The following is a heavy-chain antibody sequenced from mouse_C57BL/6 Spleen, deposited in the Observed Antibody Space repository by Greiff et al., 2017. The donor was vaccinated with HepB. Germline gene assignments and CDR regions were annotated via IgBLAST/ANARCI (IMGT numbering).Heavy chain of an antibody. D-gene: IGHD1-1*01. CDR1: GYSITSGYY. J-gene: IGHJ1*03. CDR3: ARGEYYGSSYWYFDV. V-gene: IGHV3-6*01. CDR2: ISYDGSN. Sequence: DVQLQESGPGLVKPSQSLSLTCSVTGYSITSGYYWNWIRQFPGNKLEWMGYISYDGSNNYNPSLKNRISITRDTSKNQFFLKLNSVTTEDTATYYCARGEYYGSSYWYFDVWGTGTTVTVSS.